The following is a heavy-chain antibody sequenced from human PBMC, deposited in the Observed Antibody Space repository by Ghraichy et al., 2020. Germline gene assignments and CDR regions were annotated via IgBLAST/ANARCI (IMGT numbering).Heavy chain of an antibody. CDR3: ARDQEWRASSSGFDP. V-gene: IGHV4-59*01. D-gene: IGHD2-2*01. Sequence: GSLSLTCTVSGDSLNNYYWSWIRQAPGKGLEWIGSIYHNVRTKYNPSLKSRVTISVDTSKNQFSLSLTSVTASDTSVFYCARDQEWRASSSGFDPWGQGTLVSV. CDR1: GDSLNNYY. J-gene: IGHJ5*02. CDR2: IYHNVRT.